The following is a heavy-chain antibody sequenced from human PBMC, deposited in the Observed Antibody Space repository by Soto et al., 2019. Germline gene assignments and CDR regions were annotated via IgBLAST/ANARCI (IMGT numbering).Heavy chain of an antibody. CDR2: INPNSGAT. D-gene: IGHD2-8*01. CDR3: ARAGNAFCSSGVCPHYNGMDV. Sequence: QEQLVQSGAEVKKSGASVKVSCKASGYTFTGSYIHWVRQAPGQGLEWMGWINPNSGATNYVAKFQGWVTLTRDTSISTAYMELTRVRSDDTAVYFCARAGNAFCSSGVCPHYNGMDVWGQGTTVTV. J-gene: IGHJ6*02. CDR1: GYTFTGSY. V-gene: IGHV1-2*04.